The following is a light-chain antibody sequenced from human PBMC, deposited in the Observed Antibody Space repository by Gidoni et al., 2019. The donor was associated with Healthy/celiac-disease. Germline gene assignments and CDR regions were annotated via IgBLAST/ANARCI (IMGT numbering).Light chain of an antibody. CDR3: QQSYSTPPWT. Sequence: DIQMTQSTSSLSASVGDRVTITCRASQSISSYLTWYQQKPGKAPKLLIYAASSLQSGVPSRFSGSGSGTDFTLTISSRQPEDFATYYCQQSYSTPPWTFGQGTKVEIK. CDR1: QSISSY. J-gene: IGKJ1*01. CDR2: AAS. V-gene: IGKV1-39*01.